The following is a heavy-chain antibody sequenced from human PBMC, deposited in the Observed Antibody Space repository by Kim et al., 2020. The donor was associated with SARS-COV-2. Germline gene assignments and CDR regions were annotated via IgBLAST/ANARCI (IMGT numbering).Heavy chain of an antibody. J-gene: IGHJ4*02. CDR1: GGSFSGYY. Sequence: SETLSLTCAVYGGSFSGYYWSWIRQPPGKGLEWIGEINHSGSTNYNPSLKSRVTISVDTSKNQFSLKLSSVTAADTAVYYCARERYEGAAPPVCYFDYWGQGTLVTVSS. CDR3: ARERYEGAAPPVCYFDY. CDR2: INHSGST. D-gene: IGHD2-15*01. V-gene: IGHV4-34*01.